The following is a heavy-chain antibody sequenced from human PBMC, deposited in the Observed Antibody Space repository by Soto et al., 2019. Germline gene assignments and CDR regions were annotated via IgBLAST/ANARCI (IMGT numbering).Heavy chain of an antibody. CDR2: ISYSGST. CDR3: ARDRAHFYESSGRLDL. V-gene: IGHV4-30-4*01. CDR1: GDSMNNGDYF. D-gene: IGHD3-22*01. Sequence: PSETLSLTCSVSGDSMNNGDYFWTWIRQTPGKGLQWIGYISYSGSTFYNPSLKTRLAMSVDTSKNQFSVRLRSVTAADTAAYYCARDRAHFYESSGRLDLWGQGMLVTVS. J-gene: IGHJ4*02.